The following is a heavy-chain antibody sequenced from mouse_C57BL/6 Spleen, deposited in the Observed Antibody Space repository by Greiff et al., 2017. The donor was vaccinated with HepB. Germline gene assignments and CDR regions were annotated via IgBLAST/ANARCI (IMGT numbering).Heavy chain of an antibody. J-gene: IGHJ4*01. CDR3: ARDGGDYAMDY. Sequence: EVNLVESGGGLVKPGGSLKLSCAASGFTFSSYAMSWVRQTPEKRLEWVATISDGGSYTYYPDNVKGRFTISRDNAKNNLYLQMSHLKSEDTAMYYCARDGGDYAMDYWGQGTSVTVSS. V-gene: IGHV5-4*01. CDR2: ISDGGSYT. CDR1: GFTFSSYA.